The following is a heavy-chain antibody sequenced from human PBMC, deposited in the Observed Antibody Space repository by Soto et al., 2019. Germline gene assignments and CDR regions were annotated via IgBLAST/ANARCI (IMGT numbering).Heavy chain of an antibody. CDR2: ISAYNGNT. J-gene: IGHJ6*03. Sequence: GASVKVSCKASGYTFTSYGISWVRQAPGQGLEWMGWISAYNGNTNYAQKLQGRVTMTTDTSTSTAYMELRSLRSDDTAVYYCARTLSRIYYYYMDVWAKGTTVTVS. CDR3: ARTLSRIYYYYMDV. CDR1: GYTFTSYG. V-gene: IGHV1-18*01.